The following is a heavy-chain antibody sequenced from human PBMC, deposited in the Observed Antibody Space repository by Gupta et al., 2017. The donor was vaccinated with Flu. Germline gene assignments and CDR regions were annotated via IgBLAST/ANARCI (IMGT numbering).Heavy chain of an antibody. D-gene: IGHD3-16*01. CDR2: INVAGDK. Sequence: EVQLVESGGGLVQPGGSLRLSCAASGFTFSNYDMHWVRQTTGKGLEWVSAINVAGDKYYPDSVKGRFTISRENDKSSLYLQMNSLTVGDTAVYYCAREPPVAGGYFYGMDVWGQGTTVTVSS. CDR1: GFTFSNYD. CDR3: AREPPVAGGYFYGMDV. V-gene: IGHV3-13*01. J-gene: IGHJ6*02.